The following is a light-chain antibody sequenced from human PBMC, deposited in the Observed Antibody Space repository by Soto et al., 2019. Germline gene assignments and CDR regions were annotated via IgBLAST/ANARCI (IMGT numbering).Light chain of an antibody. CDR3: QQRSNWRKT. Sequence: EVVLTQSPATLSLSPGERATLSCRASQRITSYLAWYQQKPGQAPRLLIYDATNRVAGVPARFSGSRSGADFTFTISTLQPEDFAVYYCQQRSNWRKTFGQGPKMDLK. CDR1: QRITSY. J-gene: IGKJ1*01. CDR2: DAT. V-gene: IGKV3-11*01.